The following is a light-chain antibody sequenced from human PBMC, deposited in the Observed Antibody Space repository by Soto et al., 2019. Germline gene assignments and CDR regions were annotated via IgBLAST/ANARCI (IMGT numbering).Light chain of an antibody. Sequence: EIELTQSPGTLSLSPGERATLTCRASQSVSSSYLAWYQQKPGQAPRLLIFDTSNRATGIPDRFSGSGSGTDFTLTISRLEPEDFAVYYCQHYGSSPLTFVTFGGGTKVEIK. CDR2: DTS. V-gene: IGKV3-20*01. CDR3: QHYGSSPLTFVT. CDR1: QSVSSSY. J-gene: IGKJ4*01.